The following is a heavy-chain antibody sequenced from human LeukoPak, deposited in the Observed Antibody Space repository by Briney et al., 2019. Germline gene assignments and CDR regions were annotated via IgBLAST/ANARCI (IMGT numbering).Heavy chain of an antibody. CDR1: GFTFSSYA. Sequence: TGGSLRLSCAASGFTFSSYAMSWVRQAPGKGLEWVSTMSGSGGSTYYADSVKGRFTISRDNSKNTLYLQMNSLRAEDTAVYYCAKENGDCGGDCYSDYWGQGTLVTVSS. CDR2: MSGSGGST. J-gene: IGHJ4*02. CDR3: AKENGDCGGDCYSDY. V-gene: IGHV3-23*01. D-gene: IGHD2-21*02.